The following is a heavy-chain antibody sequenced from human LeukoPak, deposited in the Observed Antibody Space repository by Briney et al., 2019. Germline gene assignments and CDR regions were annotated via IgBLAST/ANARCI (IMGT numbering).Heavy chain of an antibody. Sequence: PGGSPRLSCSASGFSFSNYAMHWVRQAPGMGLECISTISSTGGSTYYADSVKGRFTISRDNAKNTLYLQMSSLRAEDTAVYYCVRDTSYCSGARCFATYSFDYWGQGTRVTVSS. CDR2: ISSTGGST. V-gene: IGHV3-64D*09. D-gene: IGHD2-15*01. CDR1: GFSFSNYA. CDR3: VRDTSYCSGARCFATYSFDY. J-gene: IGHJ4*02.